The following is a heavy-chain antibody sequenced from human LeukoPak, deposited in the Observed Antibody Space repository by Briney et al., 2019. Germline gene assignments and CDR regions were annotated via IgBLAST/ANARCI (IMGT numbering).Heavy chain of an antibody. D-gene: IGHD1-26*01. V-gene: IGHV4-30-4*08. CDR3: ARDRGRYPRSYFDH. Sequence: SQTLSLTCTVSGGSINSGDYYWSWIRQPPGKGLEWIGYIYYSGSTYYNPSLKSRVTISADTSKNQFSLKLRSVTAADTAVYYCARDRGRYPRSYFDHWGQGTLVTVSS. J-gene: IGHJ4*02. CDR2: IYYSGST. CDR1: GGSINSGDYY.